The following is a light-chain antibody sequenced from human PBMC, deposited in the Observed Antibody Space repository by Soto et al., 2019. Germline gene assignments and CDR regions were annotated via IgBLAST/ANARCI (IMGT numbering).Light chain of an antibody. V-gene: IGLV1-40*01. J-gene: IGLJ2*01. CDR2: GNS. CDR1: SSNIGAGYD. CDR3: PSYDSSLSWGVV. Sequence: QSVLTQPPSVSGAPGQRVTISCTGSSSNIGAGYDVHWYQQLPGTAPKLLIYGNSNRPSGVPDRFSGSKSGTSASLAITGLQAEDEADYYRPSYDSSLSWGVVFRRGTKLTVL.